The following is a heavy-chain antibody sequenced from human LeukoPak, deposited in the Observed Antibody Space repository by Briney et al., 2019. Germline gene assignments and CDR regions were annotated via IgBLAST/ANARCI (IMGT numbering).Heavy chain of an antibody. Sequence: SETLSLTCSVSGYSISSGSYWGWIRQPPGKGLEWIGSIHHSGSTYYNPSLKSRVAISVDTSKNQFSLKLTSVTAADTAVYYCARVAGITMIVVLISDAFDIWGQGTMVTVSS. J-gene: IGHJ3*02. CDR3: ARVAGITMIVVLISDAFDI. CDR1: GYSISSGSY. D-gene: IGHD3-22*01. CDR2: IHHSGST. V-gene: IGHV4-38-2*02.